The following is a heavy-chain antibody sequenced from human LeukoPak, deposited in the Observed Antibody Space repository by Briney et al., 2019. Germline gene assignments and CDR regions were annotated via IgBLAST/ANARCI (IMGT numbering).Heavy chain of an antibody. J-gene: IGHJ4*02. Sequence: ASVKVSCKASGYTFISYYMHWVRQAPGQGLEWMGIINPSGGSTSYAQKFQGRVTMTRDMSTSTVYMELSSLRFEDTAVYYCARDPTRFLEWLLGGYFDYWGQGTLVTVSS. D-gene: IGHD3-3*01. CDR1: GYTFISYY. CDR2: INPSGGST. CDR3: ARDPTRFLEWLLGGYFDY. V-gene: IGHV1-46*01.